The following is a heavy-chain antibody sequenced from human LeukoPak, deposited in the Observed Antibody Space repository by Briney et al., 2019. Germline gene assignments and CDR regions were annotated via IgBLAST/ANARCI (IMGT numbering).Heavy chain of an antibody. CDR2: IYSNGNT. CDR1: GGSISNYL. D-gene: IGHD3-10*01. J-gene: IGHJ4*02. CDR3: ARGNGSGSPIYY. Sequence: SETLSLTCTVFGGSISNYLWSWLRQPAGKGLEWIGRIYSNGNTNYNPSLKSRLTMSIDTSKDQFSLRLTSVTAPDTAVFYCARGNGSGSPIYYWGQGTLVTVSS. V-gene: IGHV4-4*07.